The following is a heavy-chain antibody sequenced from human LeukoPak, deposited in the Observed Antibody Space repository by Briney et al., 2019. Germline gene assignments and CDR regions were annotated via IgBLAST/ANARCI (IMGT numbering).Heavy chain of an antibody. V-gene: IGHV4-59*08. CDR1: GGSIGSYY. CDR2: IHYSGST. Sequence: SETLSLTCAVSGGSIGSYYWSWIRQPPGKGLEWIGYIHYSGSTNYNPSLKSRVTISVDTSKNQFSLKLRSVTAADTAVYYCARHVTISGPYDASDIWGQGTMVTVSP. D-gene: IGHD5-24*01. CDR3: ARHVTISGPYDASDI. J-gene: IGHJ3*02.